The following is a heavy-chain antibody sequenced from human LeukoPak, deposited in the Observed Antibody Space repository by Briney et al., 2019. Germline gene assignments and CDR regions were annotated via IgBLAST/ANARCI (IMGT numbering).Heavy chain of an antibody. CDR1: GGSFSGYY. V-gene: IGHV4-34*01. CDR2: INHSGST. CDR3: ARGHGGPIDY. J-gene: IGHJ4*02. Sequence: SETLPLTCAVYGGSFSGYYWSWIRQPPGKGLEWIGEINHSGSTNYNPSLKSRVTISVDTSKNQFSLKLSSVTAADTAVYYCARGHGGPIDYWGQGTLVTVSS.